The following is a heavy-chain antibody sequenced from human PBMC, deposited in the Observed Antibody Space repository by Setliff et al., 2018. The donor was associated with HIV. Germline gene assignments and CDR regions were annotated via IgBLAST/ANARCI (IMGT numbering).Heavy chain of an antibody. CDR2: INPNSGAT. V-gene: IGHV1-2*02. J-gene: IGHJ3*02. D-gene: IGHD2-21*01. Sequence: GASVKVSCKSSGYTFNDYFIHWVRQVPGQGLEWMGWINPNSGATNYAQTFQGRVTMTRDTSVSKAYMELSRLRSDDTAMYYCTTFLWAFDIWGQGTMVTVSS. CDR3: TTFLWAFDI. CDR1: GYTFNDYF.